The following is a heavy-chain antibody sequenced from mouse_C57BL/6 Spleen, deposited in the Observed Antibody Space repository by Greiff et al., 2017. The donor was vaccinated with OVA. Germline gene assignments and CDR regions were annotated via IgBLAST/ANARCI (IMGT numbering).Heavy chain of an antibody. CDR1: GYTFTSYW. CDR3: ARRDLDAMDY. V-gene: IGHV1-50*01. CDR2: IDPSDSYT. D-gene: IGHD3-3*01. J-gene: IGHJ4*01. Sequence: VQLQQPGAELVKPGASVKLSCKASGYTFTSYWMQWVKQRPGQGLEWIGEIDPSDSYTNYNQKFKGKATLTVDTSSSTAYMQLSSLTSEDSAVYYCARRDLDAMDYWGQGTSVTVSS.